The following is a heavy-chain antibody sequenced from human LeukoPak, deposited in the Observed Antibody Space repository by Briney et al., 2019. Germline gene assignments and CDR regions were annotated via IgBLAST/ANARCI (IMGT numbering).Heavy chain of an antibody. J-gene: IGHJ3*02. CDR3: AKKTIVGATVDAFDI. D-gene: IGHD1-26*01. CDR1: GFTFSSYA. Sequence: GGSLRLSCAASGFTFSSYAMHWVRQAPGKGLEYVSAISSNGGSTYYADSLKGRFTISRDNSKNTLYLQMNSLRAEDTAVYYCAKKTIVGATVDAFDIWGQGTMVIVSS. V-gene: IGHV3-64*04. CDR2: ISSNGGST.